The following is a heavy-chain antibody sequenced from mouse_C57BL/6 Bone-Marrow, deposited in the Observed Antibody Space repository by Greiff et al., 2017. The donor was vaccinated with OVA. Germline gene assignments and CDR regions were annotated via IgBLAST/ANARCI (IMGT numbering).Heavy chain of an antibody. J-gene: IGHJ2*01. V-gene: IGHV5-4*03. Sequence: EVKLMESGGGLVKPGGSLKLSCAASGFTFSSYAMSWVRQTPEKRLEWVATISDGGSYTYYPDNVKGRFTISRDNAKNNLYLQMSHLKSEDTAMYYCARALHYYGSSDVDDWGQGTTLTVSS. CDR2: ISDGGSYT. CDR1: GFTFSSYA. CDR3: ARALHYYGSSDVDD. D-gene: IGHD1-1*01.